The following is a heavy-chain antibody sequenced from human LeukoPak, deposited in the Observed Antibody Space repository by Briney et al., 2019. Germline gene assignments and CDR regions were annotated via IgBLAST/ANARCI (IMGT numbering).Heavy chain of an antibody. D-gene: IGHD3-10*02. CDR3: ARDFDDVNGDFYYIPDF. CDR2: IRYDGTKT. V-gene: IGHV3-30*02. Sequence: PGGSLRLSCAASGFQLSRNGMHWVRQAPGKGQEWVAFIRYDGTKTFYGDSVRGRFTISRDNSKNTLYLEMNSLRHEDTAVYSCARDFDDVNGDFYYIPDFWGQGTLVTVSS. CDR1: GFQLSRNG. J-gene: IGHJ4*02.